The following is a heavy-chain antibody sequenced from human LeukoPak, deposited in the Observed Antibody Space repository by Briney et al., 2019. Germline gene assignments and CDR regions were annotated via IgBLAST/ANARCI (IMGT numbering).Heavy chain of an antibody. CDR1: GYSFTSYW. CDR3: ARLLVADSFDL. J-gene: IGHJ3*01. Sequence: GESLKISCKGSGYSFTSYWIGWVRQVPGKGLEWMGIVYPGDSDTKYSPTFQGQVTISADRSISTAYLQWSSLKASDTAMFFCARLLVADSFDLWGQGTMVTVSS. CDR2: VYPGDSDT. D-gene: IGHD3-22*01. V-gene: IGHV5-51*01.